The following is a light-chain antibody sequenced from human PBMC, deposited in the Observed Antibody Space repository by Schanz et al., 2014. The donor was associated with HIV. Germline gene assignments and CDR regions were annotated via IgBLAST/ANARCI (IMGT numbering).Light chain of an antibody. CDR1: NNDIGSYTY. Sequence: QSALTQPASVSGSPGQSITVSCTGSNNDIGSYTYVAWYQQYPGKAPKLVVYGVFDRPSGVSNRFSGSKSDNTASLTISGLQAEDEADYYCTSYAGINNLVFGGGTKLTVL. V-gene: IGLV2-14*03. CDR2: GVF. CDR3: TSYAGINNLV. J-gene: IGLJ2*01.